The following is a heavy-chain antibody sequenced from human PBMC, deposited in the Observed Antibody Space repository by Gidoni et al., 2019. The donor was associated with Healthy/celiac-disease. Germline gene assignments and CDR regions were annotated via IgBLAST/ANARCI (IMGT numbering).Heavy chain of an antibody. CDR1: GGTFSSYT. V-gene: IGHV1-69*02. CDR3: ARALIGDYGGNSGAFDI. CDR2: IIPILGIA. Sequence: QVQLVQSGAEVKKPGSSVKVSCKASGGTFSSYTISWVRQAPGQGLEWMGRIIPILGIANYAQKFQGRVTITADKSTGTAYMELSSLRSEDTAVDYCARALIGDYGGNSGAFDIWGQGTMVTVSS. J-gene: IGHJ3*02. D-gene: IGHD4-17*01.